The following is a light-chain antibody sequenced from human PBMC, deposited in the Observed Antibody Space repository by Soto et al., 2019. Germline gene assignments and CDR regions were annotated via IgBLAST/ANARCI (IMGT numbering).Light chain of an antibody. CDR3: QQYGSSEII. CDR2: DIS. CDR1: QSLTNPY. J-gene: IGKJ5*01. V-gene: IGKV3-20*01. Sequence: LTQSPSFLSASVGDRVCTTCMGRQSLTNPYIAWYQQKPGQAPRLLIYDISSRATGIPDRFSGSVSGTDFTLTITRLEPEDFAVFYCQQYGSSEIIFGQGTRLEIK.